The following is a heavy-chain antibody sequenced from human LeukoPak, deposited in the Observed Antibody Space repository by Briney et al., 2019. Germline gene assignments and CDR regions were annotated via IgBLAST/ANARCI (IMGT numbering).Heavy chain of an antibody. CDR2: INHSGST. CDR1: GGSFSGYY. V-gene: IGHV4-34*01. D-gene: IGHD2-2*01. J-gene: IGHJ6*03. CDR3: ARVPRGIVVVPAARYNYYYYMGV. Sequence: KSSETLSLTCAVYGGSFSGYYWGWIRQPPGKGLEWIGEINHSGSTNYNPSLKSRVTISVDTSKNQFSLKLSSVTAADTAVYYCARVPRGIVVVPAARYNYYYYMGVWGKGTTVTVSS.